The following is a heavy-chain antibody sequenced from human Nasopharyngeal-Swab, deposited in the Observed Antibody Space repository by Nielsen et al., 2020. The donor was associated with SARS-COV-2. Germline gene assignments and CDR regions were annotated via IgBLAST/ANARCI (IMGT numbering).Heavy chain of an antibody. CDR2: IIPILGIA. CDR3: AVALYDYYYYGMDV. D-gene: IGHD2-15*01. CDR1: GGTFSSYA. Sequence: SVKVSCKASGGTFSSYAISWVRQAPEQGLEWMGRIIPILGIANYAQKFQGRVTITADKSTSTAYMELSSLRSDDTAVYYCAVALYDYYYYGMDVWGQGTTVTVSS. J-gene: IGHJ6*02. V-gene: IGHV1-69*04.